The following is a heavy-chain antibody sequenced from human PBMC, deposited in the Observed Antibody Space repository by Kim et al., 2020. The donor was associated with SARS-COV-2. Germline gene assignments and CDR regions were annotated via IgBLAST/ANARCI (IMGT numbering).Heavy chain of an antibody. CDR1: GFTFSNAW. CDR3: TTALDIVVVPAATWFDP. CDR2: IKSKTDGGTT. D-gene: IGHD2-2*03. V-gene: IGHV3-15*01. Sequence: GGSLRLSCAASGFTFSNAWMSWVRQAPGKGLEWVGRIKSKTDGGTTDYAAPVKGRFTISRDDSKNTLYLQMNSLKTEDTAVYYCTTALDIVVVPAATWFDPWGQGTLVTVSS. J-gene: IGHJ5*02.